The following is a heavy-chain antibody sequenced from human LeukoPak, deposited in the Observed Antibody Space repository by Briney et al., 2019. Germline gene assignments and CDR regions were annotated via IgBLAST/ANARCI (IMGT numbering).Heavy chain of an antibody. Sequence: PGGSLRLSCAASGFSFTNAWMTWVRQAPGKGLEWVGRIKSKADGETTDYAAPVKGRCTMSRDDSKATLYLQMNYVNTEYTAVYYCTTDLAITMIRGVIVYWGQGTLVTVSS. J-gene: IGHJ4*02. CDR3: TTDLAITMIRGVIVY. D-gene: IGHD3-10*01. V-gene: IGHV3-15*05. CDR2: IKSKADGETT. CDR1: GFSFTNAW.